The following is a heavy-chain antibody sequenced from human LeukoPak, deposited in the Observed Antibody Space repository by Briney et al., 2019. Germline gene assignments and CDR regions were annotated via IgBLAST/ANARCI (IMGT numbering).Heavy chain of an antibody. J-gene: IGHJ3*02. D-gene: IGHD3-22*01. CDR2: IRYDGSNK. V-gene: IGHV3-30*02. CDR1: GFTFSSYG. Sequence: GGSLRLSCAASGFTFSSYGMHWVRQAPGKGLEWVAFIRYDGSNKYYADSVKGRFTISRDNSKSTLYLQMNSLRAEDTAVYYCAKDLVRITMIVVVTDPDAFGIWGQGTMVTVSS. CDR3: AKDLVRITMIVVVTDPDAFGI.